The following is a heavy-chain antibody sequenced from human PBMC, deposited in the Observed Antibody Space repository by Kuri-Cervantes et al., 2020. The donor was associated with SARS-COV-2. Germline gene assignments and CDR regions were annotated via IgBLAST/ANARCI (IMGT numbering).Heavy chain of an antibody. V-gene: IGHV3-30-3*01. CDR1: GGSISSSSYY. J-gene: IGHJ3*02. CDR3: ARDGRGDSASRAAFDI. Sequence: LSLTCTVSGGSISSSSYYWGWVRQAPGKGLEWVAVISYDGSNKYYADSVKGRFTISRDNSKNTLYLQMNSLRAEDTAVYYCARDGRGDSASRAAFDIWGQGTMVTVSS. CDR2: ISYDGSNK. D-gene: IGHD2-21*01.